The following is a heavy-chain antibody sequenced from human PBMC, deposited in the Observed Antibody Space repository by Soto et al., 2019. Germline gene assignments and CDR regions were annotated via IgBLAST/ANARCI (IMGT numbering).Heavy chain of an antibody. CDR3: ARDSRSSWYGY. CDR2: ISYDGSNK. Sequence: PGGSLRLSCAASGFTFSSYAMHWVRQAPGRGLEWVAVISYDGSNKYYADSVKGRFTISRDNSKNTLYLQMNSLRAEDTAVYYCARDSRSSWYGYWGQGTLVTVSS. D-gene: IGHD6-13*01. J-gene: IGHJ4*02. CDR1: GFTFSSYA. V-gene: IGHV3-30-3*01.